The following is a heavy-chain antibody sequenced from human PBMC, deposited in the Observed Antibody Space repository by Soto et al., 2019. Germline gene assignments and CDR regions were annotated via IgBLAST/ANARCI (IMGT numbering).Heavy chain of an antibody. CDR1: GFTFGSRA. CDR3: ARGSQDSYPGSRIFDF. Sequence: QPGGSLRLSCVASGFTFGSRAMSWVRQAPGEGLEWVSTITDTGGDTKYADSVRGRFTISRDNSKNTLYLQMSSLRAEDSAVYYCARGSQDSYPGSRIFDFWGRGNLVTVSS. CDR2: ITDTGGDT. J-gene: IGHJ4*02. D-gene: IGHD3-10*01. V-gene: IGHV3-23*01.